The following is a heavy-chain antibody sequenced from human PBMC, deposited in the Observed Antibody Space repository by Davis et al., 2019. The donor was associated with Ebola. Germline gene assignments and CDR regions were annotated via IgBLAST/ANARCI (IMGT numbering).Heavy chain of an antibody. CDR3: VKDTSNIWFDV. D-gene: IGHD2/OR15-2a*01. V-gene: IGHV3-64D*08. CDR1: GFTFSSYA. Sequence: GGSLRLSCSASGFTFSSYAMHWVRQAPGKGLEYVSAISSNGGSTYYADSVKGRFTISRDNSKNTLHLQMNSLRVEDTAMYYCVKDTSNIWFDVWGQGTLVTVSA. J-gene: IGHJ3*01. CDR2: ISSNGGST.